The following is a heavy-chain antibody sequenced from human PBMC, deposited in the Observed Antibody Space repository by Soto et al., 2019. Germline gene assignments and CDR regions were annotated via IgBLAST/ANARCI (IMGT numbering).Heavy chain of an antibody. CDR3: VWRYCTNGVCYKVDWDY. V-gene: IGHV3-23*01. CDR2: ISGSGGST. Sequence: EVQLLESGGGLVQPGGSLRLSCAASGFTFSSYAMSWVRQAPGKGLEWVSAISGSGGSTYYADSVKGRFTISRDNSKNTLYQQMTSRRAEDTAVYYCVWRYCTNGVCYKVDWDYWGQGSLVTVSS. D-gene: IGHD2-8*01. J-gene: IGHJ4*02. CDR1: GFTFSSYA.